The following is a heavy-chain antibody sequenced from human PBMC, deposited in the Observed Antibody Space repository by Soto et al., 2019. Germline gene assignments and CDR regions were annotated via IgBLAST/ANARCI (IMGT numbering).Heavy chain of an antibody. CDR2: IFSNDEK. V-gene: IGHV2-26*01. J-gene: IGHJ2*01. CDR3: ARSILVVTPIHYCYSDP. CDR1: GFSLSNARMG. D-gene: IGHD2-21*02. Sequence: QVTLKESGPVLVKPTETLTLTCTVSGFSLSNARMGVSWIRQPPGKALEWLAHIFSNDEKSYSTSLKSRLTTSKNTPKGQVVLTMTNMDPVDTATYYCARSILVVTPIHYCYSDPWGLGTLSLSPQ.